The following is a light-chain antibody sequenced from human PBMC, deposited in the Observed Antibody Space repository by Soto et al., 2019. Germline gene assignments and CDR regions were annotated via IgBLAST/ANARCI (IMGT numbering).Light chain of an antibody. Sequence: AIQMTQSPSSLSASVGDRVTITCRASQAIRDDLGWYQQKPGKAPKSLIYGASHLHSGVPSRFSGSGYDTDFTLTISRLQPEDFATYYCLQDDSYPLTFGPGTKVDIK. CDR3: LQDDSYPLT. J-gene: IGKJ3*01. CDR1: QAIRDD. V-gene: IGKV1-6*01. CDR2: GAS.